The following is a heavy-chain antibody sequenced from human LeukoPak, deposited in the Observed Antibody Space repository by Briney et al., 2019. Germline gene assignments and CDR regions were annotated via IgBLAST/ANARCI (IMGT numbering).Heavy chain of an antibody. CDR2: INPNSGGT. J-gene: IGHJ5*02. D-gene: IGHD4-11*01. Sequence: ASVNVSCKASGYTFTCYYMHWLRQAPGQGLEWMGCINPNSGGTNYGQNFQGRGTMTRDTSISTAYMELSRLRSDDTAVYYCARDRPEYSMVENWFDPWGQGSLVTV. CDR1: GYTFTCYY. CDR3: ARDRPEYSMVENWFDP. V-gene: IGHV1-2*02.